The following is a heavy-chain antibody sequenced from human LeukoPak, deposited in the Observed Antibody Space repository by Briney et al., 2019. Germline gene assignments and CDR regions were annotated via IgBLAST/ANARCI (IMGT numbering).Heavy chain of an antibody. D-gene: IGHD4-11*01. Sequence: ASVKVSCKASGYPFTTHYMHWVRQAPGQGLEWMGIVNPTNTGTTYAQRFQGRVPMTADPSTSTVYMVLGSLRSEDTAVYYCAREGVLQAFDVWGHGTMVTVSS. CDR2: VNPTNTGT. CDR1: GYPFTTHY. J-gene: IGHJ3*01. CDR3: AREGVLQAFDV. V-gene: IGHV1-46*01.